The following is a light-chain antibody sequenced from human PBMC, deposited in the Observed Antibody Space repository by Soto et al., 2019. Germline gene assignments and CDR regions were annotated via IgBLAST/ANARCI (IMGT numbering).Light chain of an antibody. CDR1: QTVSSNY. V-gene: IGKV3-20*01. Sequence: ALTQSPGTLSSSRGERATLXXRASQTVSSNYLAWYQQKPGRAPRFXIYGASSRATGIPDRFSGSGSGTDFILTINRLEPEDFALYYCQQYGDLPWTFGQGTKVDIK. J-gene: IGKJ1*01. CDR3: QQYGDLPWT. CDR2: GAS.